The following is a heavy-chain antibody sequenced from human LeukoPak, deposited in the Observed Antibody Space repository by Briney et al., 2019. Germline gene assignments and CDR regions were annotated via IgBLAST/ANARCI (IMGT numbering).Heavy chain of an antibody. D-gene: IGHD3-22*01. Sequence: ASVKVSCKASGYTFTDYYMHWVRQAPGQGLEWMGWINPNSGGTNYAPRLQGRVTMTRDTSISTAYVDLSRLRSDDTAVYYCALLVVTVGTPYYYYGVDVWGQGTTVTVSS. CDR1: GYTFTDYY. V-gene: IGHV1-2*02. J-gene: IGHJ6*02. CDR2: INPNSGGT. CDR3: ALLVVTVGTPYYYYGVDV.